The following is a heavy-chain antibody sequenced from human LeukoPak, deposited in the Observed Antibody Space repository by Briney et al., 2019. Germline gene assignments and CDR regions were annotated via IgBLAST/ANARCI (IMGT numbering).Heavy chain of an antibody. V-gene: IGHV3-30*18. CDR3: AKELWFGELSPDFDY. J-gene: IGHJ4*02. CDR2: ISHDGSNK. Sequence: GGSLRLSCAASGFTFSSYGMHWVRQAPGKGLEWVAVISHDGSNKYYADSVKGRFTISRDNSKNTLYLQMNSLRAEDTAVYYCAKELWFGELSPDFDYWGQGTLVTVSS. D-gene: IGHD3-10*01. CDR1: GFTFSSYG.